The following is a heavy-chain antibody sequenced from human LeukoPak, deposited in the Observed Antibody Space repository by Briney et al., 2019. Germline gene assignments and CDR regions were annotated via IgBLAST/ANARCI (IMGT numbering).Heavy chain of an antibody. J-gene: IGHJ4*02. Sequence: TSETLSLTCTVSGGSISGYYWSWIRQPPGKGLEWIGYIYYSGSTNYSPSLKTRATISLDTSRNQFSLKLSSVTAADTAVYYCTRGTNPFDYWGQGTLVTVSS. V-gene: IGHV4-59*01. CDR3: TRGTNPFDY. CDR2: IYYSGST. CDR1: GGSISGYY. D-gene: IGHD1-14*01.